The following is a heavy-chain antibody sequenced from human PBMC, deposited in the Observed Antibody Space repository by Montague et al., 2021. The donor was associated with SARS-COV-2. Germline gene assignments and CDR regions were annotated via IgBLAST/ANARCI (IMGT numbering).Heavy chain of an antibody. CDR1: GGSISSSSYY. Sequence: SETLFLTCTVSGGSISSSSYYWGWIRQPPGKGLEWIGTIYYSGSTYYKPSLKSRVTISVDTSKNQFSLKLSSVTAADTAVYYCARGWFSPMLVVVIRGPFDYWGQGALVTVSS. D-gene: IGHD3-22*01. CDR2: IYYSGST. CDR3: ARGWFSPMLVVVIRGPFDY. V-gene: IGHV4-39*07. J-gene: IGHJ4*02.